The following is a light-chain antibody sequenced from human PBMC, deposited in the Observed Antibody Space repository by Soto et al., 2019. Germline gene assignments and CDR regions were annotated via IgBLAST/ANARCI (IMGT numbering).Light chain of an antibody. J-gene: IGKJ2*01. Sequence: EIVMTQSPATLSVSPGERATLSCRASQSVSSNLAWYQQKPGQTPRLLIYGASTRATGVPARFSGSGSGTEFTLTISSLQSGDFAVYYCQQCNSWPPAYTFGQGTKLEIK. CDR1: QSVSSN. CDR3: QQCNSWPPAYT. V-gene: IGKV3-15*01. CDR2: GAS.